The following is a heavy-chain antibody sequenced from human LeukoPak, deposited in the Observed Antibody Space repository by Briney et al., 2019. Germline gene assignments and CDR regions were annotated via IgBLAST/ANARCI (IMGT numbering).Heavy chain of an antibody. Sequence: PETLSLTCTVYGWSFSGYYWSWLRQPPGEGLEWIGEITRTGDINYSPSLTSRVTMSLDTSKNQFSLKVTSVTAADTAVYYCARETPGAGHFDYWGQGSLVTVSS. CDR2: ITRTGDI. D-gene: IGHD7-27*01. CDR3: ARETPGAGHFDY. CDR1: GWSFSGYY. J-gene: IGHJ4*02. V-gene: IGHV4-34*01.